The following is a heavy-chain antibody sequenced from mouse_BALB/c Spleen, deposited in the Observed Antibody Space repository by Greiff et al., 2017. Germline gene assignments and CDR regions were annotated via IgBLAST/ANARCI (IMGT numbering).Heavy chain of an antibody. V-gene: IGHV1-54*01. CDR1: GYAFTNYL. J-gene: IGHJ4*01. Sequence: QVQLQQSGAELVRPGTSVKVSCKASGYAFTNYLIEWVKQRPGQGLEWIGVINPGSGGTNYNEKFKGKATLTADKSSSTAYMQLSSLTSDDSAVYFCARGYGSSHYYAMDYWGQGTSVTVSS. CDR2: INPGSGGT. CDR3: ARGYGSSHYYAMDY. D-gene: IGHD1-1*01.